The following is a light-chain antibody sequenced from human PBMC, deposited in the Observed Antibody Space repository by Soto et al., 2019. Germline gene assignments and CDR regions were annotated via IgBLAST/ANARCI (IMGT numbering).Light chain of an antibody. CDR1: QSISSN. CDR2: GTS. J-gene: IGKJ5*01. V-gene: IGKV3-15*01. CDR3: QQYNTWSSIT. Sequence: EIVMTQSPDTLSVSPGERVTLSCRASQSISSNLAWYQQKPGQAPSLLMYGTSTRATGIPARFSGSGSGTEFTLTISSLQSEDFAVYYCQQYNTWSSITFGQGTRLEIK.